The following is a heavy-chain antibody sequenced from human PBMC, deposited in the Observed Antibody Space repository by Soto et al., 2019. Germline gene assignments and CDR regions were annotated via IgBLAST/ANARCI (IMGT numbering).Heavy chain of an antibody. V-gene: IGHV4-34*01. CDR3: ARGGRRYSSGWYNY. Sequence: QVQLQQWGAGLLKPSETLSLTCAVYGGSFSGYYWSWIRQPPGKGLEWIGEINHSGSTNYNPSLKSRVTISVDTSKNQFSLKLSSVTAADTAVYYCARGGRRYSSGWYNYWGLGTPVTVSS. CDR2: INHSGST. D-gene: IGHD6-19*01. CDR1: GGSFSGYY. J-gene: IGHJ4*02.